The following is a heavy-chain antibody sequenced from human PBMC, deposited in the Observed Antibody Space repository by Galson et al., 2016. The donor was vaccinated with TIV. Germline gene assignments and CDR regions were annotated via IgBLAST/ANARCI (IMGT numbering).Heavy chain of an antibody. D-gene: IGHD1-26*01. J-gene: IGHJ6*02. Sequence: SLSLSCAASGLSVSINYMTWVRQAPGKGLEWVSLISDGGNTYYPDSVKGRFTVSRDNSKNTLYLQMNSLRVEDTAVYYCARDRIVDATYYYYYFGMDVWGQGTAVTVSS. CDR2: ISDGGNT. CDR1: GLSVSINY. CDR3: ARDRIVDATYYYYYFGMDV. V-gene: IGHV3-66*02.